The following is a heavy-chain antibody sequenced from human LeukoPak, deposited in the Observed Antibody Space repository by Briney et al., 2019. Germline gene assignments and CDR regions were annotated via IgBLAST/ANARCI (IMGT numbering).Heavy chain of an antibody. D-gene: IGHD1-1*01. Sequence: PGGSLRLSCTASGFPLSSYSIXXVRQAPGKGLEWISYXSSXXSNIYYLDSVXGRLTVXXDNERNSLFLQIDSPRAEDTAVYYCVRVKGTYFDYWGQGSLVTVSS. CDR1: GFPLSSYS. CDR3: VRVKGTYFDY. V-gene: IGHV3-48*01. CDR2: XSSXXSNI. J-gene: IGHJ4*02.